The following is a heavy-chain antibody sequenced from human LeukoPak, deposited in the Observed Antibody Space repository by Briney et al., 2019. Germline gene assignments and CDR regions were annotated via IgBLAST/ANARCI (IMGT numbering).Heavy chain of an antibody. J-gene: IGHJ4*02. CDR1: GFTFSSCS. V-gene: IGHV3-48*02. Sequence: GGSLRLSCAASGFTFSSCSMNWVRQAPGKGLEWVSYITSGSSTISYADSVKGRFTISRDNAKNSLYLQMNSLRDEDTAVYYCARDSDYAFDSWGPGTLVTVSS. D-gene: IGHD4-17*01. CDR2: ITSGSSTI. CDR3: ARDSDYAFDS.